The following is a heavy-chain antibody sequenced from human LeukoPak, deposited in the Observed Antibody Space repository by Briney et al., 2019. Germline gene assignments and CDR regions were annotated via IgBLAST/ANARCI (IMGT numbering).Heavy chain of an antibody. V-gene: IGHV3-21*06. CDR3: ARGLDNYGYKFDY. CDR2: ISSSSSYI. CDR1: GFTFSRNS. D-gene: IGHD5-18*01. Sequence: GGSLRLSCAGSGFTFSRNSMNWVRQAPGKGLEWVSSISSSSSYIYYADSVKGRFTISRDNAENSLYLQMNSLRAEDTAAYYCARGLDNYGYKFDYWGQGTLVTVSS. J-gene: IGHJ4*02.